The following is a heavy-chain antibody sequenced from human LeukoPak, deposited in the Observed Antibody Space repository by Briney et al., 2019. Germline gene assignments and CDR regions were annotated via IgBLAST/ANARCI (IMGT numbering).Heavy chain of an antibody. CDR2: ITKDGVNT. Sequence: GGSLRLSCAASGFTFDDSGMHWVRQVPGKGLEWVSLITKDGVNTYYADSVKGRFTVSRDNSKGSLYLQMNSLKPEDTALYYCAKDHPVVSSWGQGALVTVSS. CDR1: GFTFDDSG. CDR3: AKDHPVVSS. D-gene: IGHD4-23*01. J-gene: IGHJ5*02. V-gene: IGHV3-43*02.